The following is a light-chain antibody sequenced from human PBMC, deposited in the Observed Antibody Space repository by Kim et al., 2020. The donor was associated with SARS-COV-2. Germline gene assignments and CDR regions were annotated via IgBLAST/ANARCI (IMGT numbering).Light chain of an antibody. Sequence: SSELTQDPAVSVALGQTVRITCQGDSLRSYYASWYQQKPGQAPVLVIYGKNNRPSGIPDRFSGSSSGNTASLTITGAQAEAEADYYCNSRDSSGTHVVFG. V-gene: IGLV3-19*01. J-gene: IGLJ2*01. CDR3: NSRDSSGTHVV. CDR1: SLRSYY. CDR2: GKN.